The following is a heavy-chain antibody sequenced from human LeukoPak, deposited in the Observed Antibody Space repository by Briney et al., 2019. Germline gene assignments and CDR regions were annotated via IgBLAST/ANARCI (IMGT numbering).Heavy chain of an antibody. V-gene: IGHV5-51*01. CDR1: GYSFTNYW. J-gene: IGHJ5*01. Sequence: PGESLKISCKGFGYSFTNYWIGWSRQMPGEGLEWMGTIYPGDSVTRYSPSFQGQVTISADKSVNTAYLQWSSLKASDSAMYYCARRHDNSEWFESWGQGALVTVSS. CDR3: ARRHDNSEWFES. D-gene: IGHD5-24*01. CDR2: IYPGDSVT.